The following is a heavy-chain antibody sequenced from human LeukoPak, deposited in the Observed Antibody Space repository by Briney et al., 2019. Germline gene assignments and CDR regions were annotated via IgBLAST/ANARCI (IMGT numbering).Heavy chain of an antibody. CDR1: GYTFTSYG. CDR2: ISAYNGNT. D-gene: IGHD2-2*01. Sequence: ASVKVSCKASGYTFTSYGISWVRQAPGQGLEWMGWISAYNGNTNYAQKLQGRVTMTTDTSTSTAYMELRSLRSDDTAVYYCARRGEGYQLLSGSYWYFDLWGRGTLVTVSS. CDR3: ARRGEGYQLLSGSYWYFDL. V-gene: IGHV1-18*01. J-gene: IGHJ2*01.